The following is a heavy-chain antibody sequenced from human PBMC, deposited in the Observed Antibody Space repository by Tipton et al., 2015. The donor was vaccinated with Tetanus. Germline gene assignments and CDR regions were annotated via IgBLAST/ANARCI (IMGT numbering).Heavy chain of an antibody. CDR3: AKALGSSAWYGT. J-gene: IGHJ5*02. Sequence: SLRLSCAVSGFMFGNYRMNWVRQAPGKGLEWVSGITGGNTYYADSVKGRFTISRDNSKNTLSLQMNSLRGEDTAVYYCAKALGSSAWYGTWGQGTLVTVSS. V-gene: IGHV3-23*01. D-gene: IGHD6-13*01. CDR1: GFMFGNYR. CDR2: ITGGNT.